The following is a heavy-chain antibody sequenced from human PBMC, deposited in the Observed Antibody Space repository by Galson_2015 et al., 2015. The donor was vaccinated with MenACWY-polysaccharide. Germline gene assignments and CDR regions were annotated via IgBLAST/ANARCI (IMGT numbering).Heavy chain of an antibody. CDR2: MNPNSGNT. J-gene: IGHJ5*02. Sequence: SVKVSCKASGYTFISYDINWVRQATGQGLEWMGWMNPNSGNTGYPQKFQGRVTMTRNTSISIAYMELSSLRSEDTAVYYCARGGKYYYDSSGYLDWFDPWGQGTLVTVSS. V-gene: IGHV1-8*01. D-gene: IGHD3-22*01. CDR3: ARGGKYYYDSSGYLDWFDP. CDR1: GYTFISYD.